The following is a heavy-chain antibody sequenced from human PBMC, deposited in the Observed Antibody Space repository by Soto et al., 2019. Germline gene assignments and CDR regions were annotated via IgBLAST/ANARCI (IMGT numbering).Heavy chain of an antibody. CDR3: ARDPSDYGDYVGVYYYYMDV. J-gene: IGHJ6*03. V-gene: IGHV3-33*01. CDR1: GFTFSSYG. CDR2: IWYDGSNK. D-gene: IGHD4-17*01. Sequence: QVQLVESGGGVVQPGRSLRLSCAASGFTFSSYGMHWVRQAPGKGLEWVAVIWYDGSNKYYADSVKGRFTISRDNSKNTLYLQMNSLRAEDTAVYCCARDPSDYGDYVGVYYYYMDVWGKGTTVTVSS.